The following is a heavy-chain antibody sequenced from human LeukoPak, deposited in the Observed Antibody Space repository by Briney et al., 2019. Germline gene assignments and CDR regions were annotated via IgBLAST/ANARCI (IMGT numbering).Heavy chain of an antibody. Sequence: GGSLRLSCAASEFTFDDYGMYWVRQAPGKGLEWVSAISGSGGSTYYADSVEGRFTISRDNPKNTLYLQMNSLRAEDTAVYYCAKFITRQVPAASDYWGQGTLVTVSS. CDR2: ISGSGGST. V-gene: IGHV3-23*01. D-gene: IGHD2-2*01. CDR3: AKFITRQVPAASDY. CDR1: EFTFDDYG. J-gene: IGHJ4*02.